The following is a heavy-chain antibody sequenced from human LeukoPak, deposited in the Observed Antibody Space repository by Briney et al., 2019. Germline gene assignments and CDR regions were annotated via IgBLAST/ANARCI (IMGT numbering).Heavy chain of an antibody. D-gene: IGHD2-15*01. CDR1: GGSLTGYY. CDR3: ARVTSRGYLFDY. CDR2: VFYNGRT. Sequence: SETLSLTCTVSGGSLTGYYWSWIRQPPGKGLEWIGYVFYNGRTLYNPSLRSRVAISVDTSMTQFSLKLTSVTAADTAVYYCARVTSRGYLFDYWGQGTLVTVSS. J-gene: IGHJ4*02. V-gene: IGHV4-59*08.